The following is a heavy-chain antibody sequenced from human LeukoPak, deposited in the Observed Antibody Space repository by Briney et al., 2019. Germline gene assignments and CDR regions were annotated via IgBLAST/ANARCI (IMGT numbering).Heavy chain of an antibody. Sequence: PGRSLRLSCTASGFTFGDYAMSWVRQAPGKGLEWVGFIRSKAYGGTTEYAASVKGRFTISRDDSKSIAYLQMNSLKTEDIAVYYCTRDPGGDSSGPFDYWGQGTLVTVSS. J-gene: IGHJ4*02. V-gene: IGHV3-49*04. CDR3: TRDPGGDSSGPFDY. CDR1: GFTFGDYA. CDR2: IRSKAYGGTT. D-gene: IGHD3-22*01.